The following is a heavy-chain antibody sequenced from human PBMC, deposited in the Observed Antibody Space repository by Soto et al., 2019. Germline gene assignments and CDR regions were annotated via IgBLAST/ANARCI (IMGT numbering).Heavy chain of an antibody. J-gene: IGHJ3*02. CDR3: ARLRLGYYDSSGPNPPSVAFDI. CDR2: SYYSGST. CDR1: GGSISSYY. Sequence: PSETLSLTCTVSGGSISSYYWSWIRQPPGKGLEWIGYSYYSGSTNYNPSLKSRVTISVDTSKTQFSLKLSSVPAADTAVYYCARLRLGYYDSSGPNPPSVAFDIWGQGTMVTVSS. D-gene: IGHD3-22*01. V-gene: IGHV4-59*08.